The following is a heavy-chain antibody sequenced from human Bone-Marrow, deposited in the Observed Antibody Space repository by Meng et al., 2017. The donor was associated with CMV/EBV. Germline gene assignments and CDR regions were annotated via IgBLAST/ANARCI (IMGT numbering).Heavy chain of an antibody. CDR1: GFTFSNAW. J-gene: IGHJ4*02. CDR2: IKSKSDGGTT. Sequence: GESLKISCAASGFTFSNAWMSWVRQAPGKGLEWVGRIKSKSDGGTTDYAAPVKGRFTISRDDSKNTLNLQMNSLKTEDTAVYYCTTFVYYVPSSQSYWGQGTRVTVYS. CDR3: TTFVYYVPSSQSY. D-gene: IGHD3-10*02. V-gene: IGHV3-15*01.